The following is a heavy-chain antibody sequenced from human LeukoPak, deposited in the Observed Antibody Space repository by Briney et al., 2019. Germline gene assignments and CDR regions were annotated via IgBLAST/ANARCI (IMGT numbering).Heavy chain of an antibody. CDR3: ARLWRVVAATVPLDY. CDR1: GYSFTSYW. D-gene: IGHD2-15*01. CDR2: IYPGDSDT. J-gene: IGHJ4*02. Sequence: GESLKISCKGSGYSFTSYWVGWVRQMPGKGLEWMGIIYPGDSDTRYSPSFQGQVTISADKSISTAYLQWSSLKASDTAMYYRARLWRVVAATVPLDYWGQGTLVTVSS. V-gene: IGHV5-51*01.